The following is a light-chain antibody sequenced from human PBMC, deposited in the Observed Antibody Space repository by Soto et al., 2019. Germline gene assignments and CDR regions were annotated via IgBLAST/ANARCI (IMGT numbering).Light chain of an antibody. V-gene: IGKV3D-20*02. CDR2: GAS. Sequence: EIVLTQSPTTLSLSPGGRFSPSCRASQIVSGTSVVWYQQKGGQAPRLRIYGASSRATGSPARVSGSGSGTDVTLTISSLEPEDFAVYDCQQRSNWPITFGQGTRLEIK. CDR3: QQRSNWPIT. J-gene: IGKJ5*01. CDR1: QIVSGTS.